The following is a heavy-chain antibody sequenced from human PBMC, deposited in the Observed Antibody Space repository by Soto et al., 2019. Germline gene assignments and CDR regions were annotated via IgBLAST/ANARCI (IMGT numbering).Heavy chain of an antibody. Sequence: SETLSLTCTVSGGSISSGGYYWSWIRQHPGKGLEWIGYIYYSGSTYYNPSLKSRVTISVDTSKNQFSLKLSSVTAADTAVYYCARVRRREGWNSYYATDVWGQGTSVTLSS. V-gene: IGHV4-31*03. CDR1: GGSISSGGYY. D-gene: IGHD6-19*01. CDR3: ARVRRREGWNSYYATDV. J-gene: IGHJ6*02. CDR2: IYYSGST.